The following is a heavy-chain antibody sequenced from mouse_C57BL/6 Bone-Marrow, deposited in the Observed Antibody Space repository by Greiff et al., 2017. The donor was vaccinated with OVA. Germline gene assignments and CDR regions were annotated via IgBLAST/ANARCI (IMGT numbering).Heavy chain of an antibody. CDR1: GYAFSSYW. V-gene: IGHV1-80*01. J-gene: IGHJ1*03. Sequence: VQVVESGAELVKPGASVKISCKASGYAFSSYWMNWVKQRPGKGLEWIGQIYPGDGDTNYNGKFKGKATLTADKSSSTAYMQLSSLTSEDSAVYFCARWDYGSSYRYFDVWGTGTTVTVSS. D-gene: IGHD1-1*01. CDR2: IYPGDGDT. CDR3: ARWDYGSSYRYFDV.